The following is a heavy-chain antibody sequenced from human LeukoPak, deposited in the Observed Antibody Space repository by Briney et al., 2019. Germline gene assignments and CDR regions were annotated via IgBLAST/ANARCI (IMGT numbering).Heavy chain of an antibody. Sequence: ASVKVSCKASGYTFTSYGISWVRQAPGQGLEWMGWISAYNGNTNYARKLQGRVTMTTDTSTSTAYMELSSLRSEDTAVYYCAGLAYYYDSSGYPSYYYYGMDVWGQGTTVTVSS. V-gene: IGHV1-18*01. CDR2: ISAYNGNT. D-gene: IGHD3-22*01. CDR3: AGLAYYYDSSGYPSYYYYGMDV. CDR1: GYTFTSYG. J-gene: IGHJ6*02.